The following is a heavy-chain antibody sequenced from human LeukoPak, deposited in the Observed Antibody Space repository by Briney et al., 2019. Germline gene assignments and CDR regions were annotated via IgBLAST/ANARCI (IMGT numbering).Heavy chain of an antibody. V-gene: IGHV3-53*01. D-gene: IGHD1-26*01. Sequence: PGGSLRLSCAASGFTVSNSYMTWVRQAPGKGLEWVSVIYSGGSTYYADSVKGRFTISRDNSKNTLYLQMNSLRAEDTAVYYCARVYSGSYYYWGQGTLVTVSS. CDR3: ARVYSGSYYY. CDR1: GFTVSNSY. J-gene: IGHJ4*02. CDR2: IYSGGST.